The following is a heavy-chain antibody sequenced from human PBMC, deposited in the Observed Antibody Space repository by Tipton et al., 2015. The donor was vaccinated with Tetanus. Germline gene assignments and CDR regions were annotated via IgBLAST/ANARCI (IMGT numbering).Heavy chain of an antibody. CDR1: GFTFSSYW. CDR2: IKQDGSEK. D-gene: IGHD6-19*01. CDR3: ARARVAVAGTRFDY. V-gene: IGHV3-7*01. Sequence: SLRLSCAASGFTFSSYWMSWVRQAPGKGLEWVANIKQDGSEKYYVDSVKGRFTISRDNAKNSLYLQMNSLRAEGTAVYYCARARVAVAGTRFDYWGQGTLVTVSS. J-gene: IGHJ4*02.